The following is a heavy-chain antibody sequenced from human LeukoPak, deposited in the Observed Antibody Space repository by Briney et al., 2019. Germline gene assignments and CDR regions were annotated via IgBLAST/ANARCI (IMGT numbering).Heavy chain of an antibody. CDR3: ASVGSTPPDP. J-gene: IGHJ5*02. CDR2: VYSSGSA. V-gene: IGHV4-61*09. D-gene: IGHD2-2*01. CDR1: TGSISSGSYY. Sequence: PSQTLSLTCTVSTGSISSGSYYWSWIRQPAGKGLEWIGHVYSSGSANYNPSLRSRVTISVDTSKNQFSLKLSSVTAADTAVYYCASVGSTPPDPWGQGTLVTVSS.